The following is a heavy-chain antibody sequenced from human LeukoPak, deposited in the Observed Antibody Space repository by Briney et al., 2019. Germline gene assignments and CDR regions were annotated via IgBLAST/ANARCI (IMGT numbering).Heavy chain of an antibody. D-gene: IGHD6-13*01. J-gene: IGHJ4*02. CDR2: ISSSSSYI. Sequence: PGGSLRLSCAASGFTFSSYSMNWVRQAPGKGLEWVSSISSSSSYIYYADSVKGRFTISRDNAKNSLYLQMNSLRAEDTAVYYCARVDGSSSCPDYWGQGTLVTVSS. V-gene: IGHV3-21*01. CDR1: GFTFSSYS. CDR3: ARVDGSSSCPDY.